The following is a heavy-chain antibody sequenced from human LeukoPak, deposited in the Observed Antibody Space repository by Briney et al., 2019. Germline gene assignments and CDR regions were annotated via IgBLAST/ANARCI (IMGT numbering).Heavy chain of an antibody. V-gene: IGHV3-23*01. CDR3: AKKSSSGWFPFFY. Sequence: PGGSLRLSCAASGFTFTSYNMNWVRQAPGKGLEWVSAISGSGDSTYYADSVKGRFTISRDSSKNTLYLEMNSLRAEDTAVYYCAKKSSSGWFPFFYWGQGTLVTVSS. J-gene: IGHJ4*02. CDR1: GFTFTSYN. CDR2: ISGSGDST. D-gene: IGHD6-19*01.